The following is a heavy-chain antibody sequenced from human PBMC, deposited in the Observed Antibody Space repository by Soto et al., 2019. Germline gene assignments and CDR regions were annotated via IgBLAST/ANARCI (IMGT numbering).Heavy chain of an antibody. CDR2: IGTAGDT. Sequence: GGSLRLSCAASGFTFSSYDMHWVRQATGKGLEWVSAIGTAGDTCYPGSVKGRFTISRENAKNSLYLQMNSLRAEDTAVYYCARAPAGYSSSWYDYWGQGTLVTVSS. D-gene: IGHD6-13*01. CDR3: ARAPAGYSSSWYDY. V-gene: IGHV3-13*01. J-gene: IGHJ4*02. CDR1: GFTFSSYD.